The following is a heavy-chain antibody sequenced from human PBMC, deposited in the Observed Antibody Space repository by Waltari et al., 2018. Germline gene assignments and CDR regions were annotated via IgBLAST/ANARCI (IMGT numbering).Heavy chain of an antibody. V-gene: IGHV1-18*01. CDR3: ARDPFAPFY. D-gene: IGHD3-10*01. Sequence: QVQLVQSGAEVKKPGASVKVSCKASGYTFTSYGISWVRQAPGQGLEWMGWINPYNGNTKYIARLQGRVTLTTDTSTNTAYMELRSLRSDDTAMYYCARDPFAPFYWGQGTLVTVSS. CDR1: GYTFTSYG. J-gene: IGHJ4*02. CDR2: INPYNGNT.